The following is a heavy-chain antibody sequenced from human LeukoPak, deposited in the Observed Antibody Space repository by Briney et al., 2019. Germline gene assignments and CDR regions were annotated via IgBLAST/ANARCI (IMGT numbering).Heavy chain of an antibody. Sequence: PGRSLRLSCAASGFTFSSYGMHWVRQAPGKGLEWVAVIWYDGSNKYYADSVKGRFTISRDNSKNTLYLQMDSLRAEDTAVYYCAKDIAPSEHIVVVTAFDYWGQGTLVTVSS. V-gene: IGHV3-33*06. CDR1: GFTFSSYG. CDR3: AKDIAPSEHIVVVTAFDY. CDR2: IWYDGSNK. D-gene: IGHD2-21*02. J-gene: IGHJ4*02.